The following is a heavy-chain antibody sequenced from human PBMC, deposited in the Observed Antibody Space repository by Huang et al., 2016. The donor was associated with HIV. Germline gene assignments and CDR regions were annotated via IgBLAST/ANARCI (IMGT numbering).Heavy chain of an antibody. CDR3: ATKTAAMDI. D-gene: IGHD1-7*01. CDR1: TFRFGASW. V-gene: IGHV3-7*01. CDR2: IKQDESEK. J-gene: IGHJ6*02. Sequence: VESGGRLVQPGGSIRLSCVGSTFRFGASWMSWVRQSPGKGLELVVNIKQDESEKYYVDSVKGRFNISRDNAKKVLFLEMNNVRVEDTATYYCATKTAAMDIWGQGTTVTVS.